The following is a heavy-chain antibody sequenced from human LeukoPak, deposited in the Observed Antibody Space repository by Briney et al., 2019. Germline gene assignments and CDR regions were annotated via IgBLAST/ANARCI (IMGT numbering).Heavy chain of an antibody. CDR3: ARASYYGDEWFDY. D-gene: IGHD4-17*01. Sequence: GGSLRLSCAASGFTFSSYWMHWVRQAPGKGLVWVSRINSDGSSTSYADSVKGRFTISRDNAKNTLYLQMNSLRAEDTAVYYCARASYYGDEWFDYWGQGTLVTVSS. V-gene: IGHV3-74*01. CDR2: INSDGSST. CDR1: GFTFSSYW. J-gene: IGHJ4*02.